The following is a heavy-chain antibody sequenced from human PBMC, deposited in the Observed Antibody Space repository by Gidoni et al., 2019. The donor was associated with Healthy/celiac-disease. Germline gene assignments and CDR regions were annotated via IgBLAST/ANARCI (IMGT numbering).Heavy chain of an antibody. CDR1: GFTFSRYS. CDR2: ISSSSSTI. Sequence: EVQLVESGGGLVQPGGSLRLSCAASGFTFSRYSINWVRQAPGKGLEWVSYISSSSSTIYYADAVKGRFTISRDNAKNSLYLQMNSLRAEDTAVYYCARDTNYYDSSGYYRYYFDYWGQGTLVTVSS. D-gene: IGHD3-22*01. V-gene: IGHV3-48*04. J-gene: IGHJ4*02. CDR3: ARDTNYYDSSGYYRYYFDY.